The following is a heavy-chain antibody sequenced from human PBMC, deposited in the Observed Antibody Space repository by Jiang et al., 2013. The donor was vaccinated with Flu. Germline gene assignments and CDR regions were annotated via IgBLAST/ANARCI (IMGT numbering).Heavy chain of an antibody. CDR1: GFTFSSYA. J-gene: IGHJ3*02. V-gene: IGHV3-23*01. CDR2: ISGSGGST. D-gene: IGHD3-10*01. Sequence: VQLLESGGGLVQPGGSLRLSCAASGFTFSSYAMSWVRQAPGKGLEWVSAISGSGGSTYYADSVKGRFTISRDNSKNTLYLQMNSLRAEDTAVYYCAKDRRLWFGELFTGMDAFDIWGQGTMVTVSS. CDR3: AKDRRLWFGELFTGMDAFDI.